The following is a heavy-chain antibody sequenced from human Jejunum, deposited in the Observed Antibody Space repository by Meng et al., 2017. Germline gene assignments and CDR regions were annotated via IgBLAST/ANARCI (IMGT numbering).Heavy chain of an antibody. Sequence: GESLKISCIASGFTLSSYTMHWVRQAPGKGLEWVAVMTPGESNTYYADSVKGRFTVSRDNSKNILFLQMNSLRVEDTAVYYCARDTRVGATNDALDIWGQGTMVTVSS. CDR1: GFTLSSYT. D-gene: IGHD1-26*01. J-gene: IGHJ3*02. V-gene: IGHV3-30*01. CDR3: ARDTRVGATNDALDI. CDR2: MTPGESNT.